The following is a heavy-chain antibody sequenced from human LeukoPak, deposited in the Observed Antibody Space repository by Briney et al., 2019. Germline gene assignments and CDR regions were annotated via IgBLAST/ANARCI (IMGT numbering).Heavy chain of an antibody. Sequence: SETLSLTCTVSGGSISSYCWSWIRQPPGKGLEWIGYIYYSGSTDYNPSLKSRVTISVDTSKNQFSLKLSSVTAADTAVYYCARHSSSWSVLDYWGQGTLVTVSS. D-gene: IGHD6-13*01. CDR1: GGSISSYC. CDR2: IYYSGST. CDR3: ARHSSSWSVLDY. J-gene: IGHJ4*02. V-gene: IGHV4-59*08.